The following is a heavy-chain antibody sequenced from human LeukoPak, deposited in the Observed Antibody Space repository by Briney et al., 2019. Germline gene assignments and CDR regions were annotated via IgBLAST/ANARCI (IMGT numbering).Heavy chain of an antibody. D-gene: IGHD3-10*01. J-gene: IGHJ5*02. Sequence: SQTLSLTCVVSGDSISSGAYSWSWIRQPPGKGLEWIGYIFHTGSTFYNPSLKSRVTISVDNSKNQFSLRLSSVTAADTAVYYCAREFWFANAPGSWLDPWGQGAVVTVSS. CDR2: IFHTGST. V-gene: IGHV4-30-2*01. CDR3: AREFWFANAPGSWLDP. CDR1: GDSISSGAYS.